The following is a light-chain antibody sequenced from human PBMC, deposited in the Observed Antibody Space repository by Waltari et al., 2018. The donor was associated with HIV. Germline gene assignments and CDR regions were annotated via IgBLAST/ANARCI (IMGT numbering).Light chain of an antibody. Sequence: QSALTQPASVSGSPGQSITISCTGPSNDLRHYNSVSWYQHHPGKAPTVIIYEVSNRPSVVSSRFSGSISANTASLTISGLQAEDEADYFCTSYISSSSPVFGGGTKVTVL. CDR2: EVS. J-gene: IGLJ3*02. CDR1: SNDLRHYNS. V-gene: IGLV2-14*01. CDR3: TSYISSSSPV.